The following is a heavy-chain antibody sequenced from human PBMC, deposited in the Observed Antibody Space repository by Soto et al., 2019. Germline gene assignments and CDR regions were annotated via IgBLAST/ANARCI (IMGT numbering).Heavy chain of an antibody. J-gene: IGHJ4*02. CDR3: AALSYYYDSSGYSNFDY. V-gene: IGHV4-30-4*01. CDR1: GGSISSGDYY. D-gene: IGHD3-22*01. CDR2: IYYSGST. Sequence: QVQLQESGPGLVKPSQTLSLTCTVSGGSISSGDYYWSWIRQPPGKGLEWIGYIYYSGSTYYNPSLKSRVTISVDTSKNQFSLKLSSVTAADTAVYYCAALSYYYDSSGYSNFDYWGQGTLVTVSS.